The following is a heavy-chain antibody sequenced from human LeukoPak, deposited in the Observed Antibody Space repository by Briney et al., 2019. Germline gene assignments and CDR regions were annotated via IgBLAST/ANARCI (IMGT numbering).Heavy chain of an antibody. CDR2: IIGSGGST. J-gene: IGHJ4*02. D-gene: IGHD2-21*01. Sequence: GGSRRLAWAAAGFTFSSYAMSWVRQAPGEGLEWVSTIIGSGGSTYYADSVKGRFTISRDTSKNTLYLHMNSLSAEDTAVYSCATGTFLTAYCGGDYWGQGTLVTVSS. V-gene: IGHV3-23*01. CDR3: ATGTFLTAYCGGDY. CDR1: GFTFSSYA.